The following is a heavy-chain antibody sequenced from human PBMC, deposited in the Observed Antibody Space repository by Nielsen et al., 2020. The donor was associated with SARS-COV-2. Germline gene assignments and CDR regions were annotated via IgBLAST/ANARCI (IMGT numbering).Heavy chain of an antibody. CDR3: ARNYYDSSGYYSYPDY. CDR2: INWNGGST. D-gene: IGHD3-22*01. CDR1: GFTFDDYG. Sequence: GESLKISCAASGFTFDDYGMSWVRHAPGKGLEWVSGINWNGGSTGYADSVKGRFTISRDNAKNSLYLQMNSLRAEDTALYHWARNYYDSSGYYSYPDYWGQGTLVTVSS. V-gene: IGHV3-20*01. J-gene: IGHJ4*02.